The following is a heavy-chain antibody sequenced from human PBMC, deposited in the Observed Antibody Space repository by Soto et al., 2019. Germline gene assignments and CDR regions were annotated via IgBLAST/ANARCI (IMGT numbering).Heavy chain of an antibody. J-gene: IGHJ4*02. D-gene: IGHD3-10*01. Sequence: QVQLVQSGAEVKKPGASVKVSCKASGYTFTSYGISWVRQAPGQGLEWMGWISAYNGNTNYAQKXXXXXXXXXXXXXXXXXXXXXXXXXXXXXXXXXXXXXGFGELLVWGQGTLVTVSS. CDR1: GYTFTSYG. V-gene: IGHV1-18*01. CDR3: XXXXGFGELLV. CDR2: ISAYNGNT.